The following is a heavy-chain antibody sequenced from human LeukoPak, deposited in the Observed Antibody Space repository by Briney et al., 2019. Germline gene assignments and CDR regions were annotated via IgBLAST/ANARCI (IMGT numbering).Heavy chain of an antibody. CDR3: ASIPAGSWYNGVDY. CDR1: GFTFSSYA. Sequence: RSLRLSCAASGFTFSSYAMHWVRQVPGKGLEWVAVISYDGSNKYYADSVKGRFTISRDNSKNTLYLQMNSLRAEDTAVYYCASIPAGSWYNGVDYWGQGTLVTVSS. V-gene: IGHV3-30*04. J-gene: IGHJ4*02. D-gene: IGHD6-13*01. CDR2: ISYDGSNK.